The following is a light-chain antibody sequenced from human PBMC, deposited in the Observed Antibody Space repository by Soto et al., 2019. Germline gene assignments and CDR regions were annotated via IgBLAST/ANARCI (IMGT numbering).Light chain of an antibody. CDR1: QSVSSSY. V-gene: IGKV3-20*01. Sequence: EIVLTQSPGTLSLSPGERATLSCRASQSVSSSYLAWYQQKPGQAPRLLIYGASSRATGTPDRFSGSGSGTDFTLTISRLEPEDFAVYYCQQYSSSPSITFGQGTRLEIK. CDR2: GAS. CDR3: QQYSSSPSIT. J-gene: IGKJ5*01.